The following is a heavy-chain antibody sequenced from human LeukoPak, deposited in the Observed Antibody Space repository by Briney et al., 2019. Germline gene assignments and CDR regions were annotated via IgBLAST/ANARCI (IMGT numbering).Heavy chain of an antibody. V-gene: IGHV4-4*02. CDR1: GGSISASNW. CDR3: ARKITFGGQSSFDN. Sequence: SETLSLTCAVSGGSISASNWWSWVRQPPGRGLEWIGEIHHSGSTNYNPSLKSRVTISIDKSKNQFSLKVSSVTAADTAVYYWARKITFGGQSSFDNWGQGTLVTVSS. CDR2: IHHSGST. J-gene: IGHJ4*02. D-gene: IGHD3-16*01.